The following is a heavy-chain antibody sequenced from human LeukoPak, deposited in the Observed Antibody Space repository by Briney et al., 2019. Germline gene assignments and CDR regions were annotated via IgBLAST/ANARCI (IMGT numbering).Heavy chain of an antibody. J-gene: IGHJ4*02. CDR1: GGSISSYY. V-gene: IGHV4-59*01. Sequence: SETLSLTCTVSGGSISSYYWSWIRQPPGKGLEWIGYIYYSGSTNYNPSLKSRVTIPVDTSKNQFSLKLSSVTAADTAVYYCARDSSYSSSWYGSIDYWGQGTLVTVSS. CDR3: ARDSSYSSSWYGSIDY. D-gene: IGHD6-13*01. CDR2: IYYSGST.